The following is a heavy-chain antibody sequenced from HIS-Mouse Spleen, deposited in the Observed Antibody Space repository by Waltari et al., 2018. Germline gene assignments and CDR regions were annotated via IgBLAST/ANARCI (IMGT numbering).Heavy chain of an antibody. CDR2: IYTSGST. V-gene: IGHV4-4*07. CDR3: ARDFHDFWSGYYGGDKKHDAFDI. CDR1: GGSISSYY. Sequence: QVQLQESGPGLVKPSETLSLTCTVSGGSISSYYWSWIRQPAGKGLEWIGRIYTSGSTKYTPSLKSRVTMSVDTSKNQFSLKLSSVTAADTAVYYCARDFHDFWSGYYGGDKKHDAFDIWGQGTMVTVSS. D-gene: IGHD3-3*01. J-gene: IGHJ3*02.